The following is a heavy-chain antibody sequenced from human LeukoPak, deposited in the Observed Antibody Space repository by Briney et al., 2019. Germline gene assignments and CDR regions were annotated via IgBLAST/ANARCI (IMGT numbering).Heavy chain of an antibody. J-gene: IGHJ5*01. CDR3: AKDPDTAMDPDWFDS. CDR1: GFTFSSYA. Sequence: PGGSLRLSCAASGFTFSSYAMTWVRQAPGKGLEWVSAITGSGGSAYYADSVKGRFTMSRDNSENTVYLQMNSLRADDTAFYYCAKDPDTAMDPDWFDSWGQGTLVTVSS. CDR2: ITGSGGSA. V-gene: IGHV3-23*01. D-gene: IGHD5-18*01.